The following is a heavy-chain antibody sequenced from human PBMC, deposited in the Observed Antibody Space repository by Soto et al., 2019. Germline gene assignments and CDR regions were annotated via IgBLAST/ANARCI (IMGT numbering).Heavy chain of an antibody. CDR3: ARLWSVAGTFDY. J-gene: IGHJ4*02. CDR1: GFTFSSYA. CDR2: ISYDGSNK. D-gene: IGHD6-19*01. Sequence: GGSLRLSCAASGFTFSSYAMHWVRQAPGKGLEWVAVISYDGSNKYYADSVKGRFTISRDNSKNTLYLQMNSLRAEDTAVYYCARLWSVAGTFDYWGQGTLVTVSS. V-gene: IGHV3-30-3*01.